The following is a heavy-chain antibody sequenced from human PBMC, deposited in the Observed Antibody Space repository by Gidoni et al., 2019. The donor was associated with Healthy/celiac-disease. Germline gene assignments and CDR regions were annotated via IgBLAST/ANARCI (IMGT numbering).Heavy chain of an antibody. Sequence: QVTLKESGPVLVKPTETLPLPCTVSEFSLSNARMGVSWIRQPPGKALEWLAHIFSNDEKSYSTSLKSRLTISKDTSKSQVVLTMTNMDPVDTATYYGERIRDSSGWYPFDYWGQGTLVTVSS. D-gene: IGHD6-19*01. V-gene: IGHV2-26*01. CDR1: EFSLSNARMG. CDR2: IFSNDEK. CDR3: ERIRDSSGWYPFDY. J-gene: IGHJ4*02.